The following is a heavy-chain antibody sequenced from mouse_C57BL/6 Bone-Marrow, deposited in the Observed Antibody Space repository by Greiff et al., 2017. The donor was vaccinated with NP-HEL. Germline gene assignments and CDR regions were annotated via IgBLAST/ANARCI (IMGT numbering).Heavy chain of an antibody. D-gene: IGHD1-1*01. V-gene: IGHV1-82*01. Sequence: VQLQQSGPELVKPGASVKISCKASGYAFSSSWMNWVKQRPGKGLEWIGRIYPGDGDTNYNGKFKGKATLTADKSSSTAYMQLSSLTSEDSAVYLCARNHYYGSSYAMDYWGQGTSVTVSS. CDR3: ARNHYYGSSYAMDY. CDR2: IYPGDGDT. CDR1: GYAFSSSW. J-gene: IGHJ4*01.